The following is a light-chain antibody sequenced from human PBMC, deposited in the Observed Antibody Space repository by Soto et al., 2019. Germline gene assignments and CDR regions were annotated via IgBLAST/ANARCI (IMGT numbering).Light chain of an antibody. CDR2: GSS. V-gene: IGKV3-20*01. Sequence: EIVLTQCPGTLSLSPGERATLSCRASQSVSSSYLAWYQQKPGQAPRLLVYGSSSRATGVPERFSGSGSGTGSTLTISRLEPEDSAVYYCHQFYTVPWTFGRGTKVDI. CDR1: QSVSSSY. J-gene: IGKJ1*01. CDR3: HQFYTVPWT.